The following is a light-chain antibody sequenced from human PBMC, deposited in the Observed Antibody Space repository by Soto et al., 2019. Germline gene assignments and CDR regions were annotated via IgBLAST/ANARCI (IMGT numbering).Light chain of an antibody. CDR1: QTISTF. CDR3: QQCYITPYT. Sequence: DVQMTQVPSSLSPSVGDGVTITCRASQTISTFLNWYQQKPGQAPKLLIYSTSNSQSGVPSRFRGSGSGTEFTLTISSLQPEDFATYYCQQCYITPYTFGHGTKLENK. J-gene: IGKJ2*01. V-gene: IGKV1-39*01. CDR2: STS.